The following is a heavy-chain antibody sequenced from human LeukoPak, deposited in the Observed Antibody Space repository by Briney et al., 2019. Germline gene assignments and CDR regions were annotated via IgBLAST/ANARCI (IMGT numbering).Heavy chain of an antibody. CDR3: ARGDHYYYDSSGYYPALYYYGMDV. CDR1: GGTFSSYA. D-gene: IGHD3-22*01. CDR2: IVPIFGTA. V-gene: IGHV1-69*01. Sequence: GSSVKVSCKASGGTFSSYAISWVRQAPGQGLEWMGGIVPIFGTANYAQKFQGRVTITADESTSTAYMELSSLRSEDTAVYCCARGDHYYYDSSGYYPALYYYGMDVWGQGTTVTVSS. J-gene: IGHJ6*02.